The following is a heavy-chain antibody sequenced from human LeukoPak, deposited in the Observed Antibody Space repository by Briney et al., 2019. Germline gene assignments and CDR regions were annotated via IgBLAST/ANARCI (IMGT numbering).Heavy chain of an antibody. CDR2: IYTSGST. CDR3: ARDKGYCSSTSCQNNWFDP. V-gene: IGHV4-4*07. Sequence: PSETLSLTCTVSGGSISSYYWSWIRQPAGKGLEWIGRIYTSGSTNYNPSLKSRVTMSVDTSKNQFPLKLSSVTAADTAVYYCARDKGYCSSTSCQNNWFDPWGQGTLVTVSS. J-gene: IGHJ5*02. CDR1: GGSISSYY. D-gene: IGHD2-2*01.